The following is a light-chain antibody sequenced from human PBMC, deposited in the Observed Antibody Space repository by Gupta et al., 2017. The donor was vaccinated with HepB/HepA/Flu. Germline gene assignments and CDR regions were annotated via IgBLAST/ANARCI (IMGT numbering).Light chain of an antibody. V-gene: IGKV1-5*03. Sequence: DIQMTQSPSTLSASVGDRVTITCRASQSINSWLAWYQQKPGKAPKLLIYRASSLKSGVPSRFSDSGSGTEFTLTISSRQPDDFATFYCQQYNSYSYTFAQGTKLEIK. CDR3: QQYNSYSYT. CDR1: QSINSW. CDR2: RAS. J-gene: IGKJ2*01.